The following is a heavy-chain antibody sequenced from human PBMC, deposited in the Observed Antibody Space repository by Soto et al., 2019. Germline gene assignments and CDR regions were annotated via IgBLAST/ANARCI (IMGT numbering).Heavy chain of an antibody. CDR2: ISYDGSNK. CDR3: AIQEGESCDY. D-gene: IGHD3-10*01. CDR1: GFTFSSYA. J-gene: IGHJ4*02. V-gene: IGHV3-30-3*01. Sequence: QVQLVESGGGVVQPGRSLRLSCAASGFTFSSYAMHWVRQAPGKGLEWVAVISYDGSNKYYADSVKGRFTISRDNSKNTLYLQMNSLRAEDTAVYYCAIQEGESCDYWGQGTLVTVSS.